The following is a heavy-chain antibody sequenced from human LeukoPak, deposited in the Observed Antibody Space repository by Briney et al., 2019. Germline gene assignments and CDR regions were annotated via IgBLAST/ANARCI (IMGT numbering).Heavy chain of an antibody. CDR1: GFTFRNYR. CDR2: IKQDGSEE. CDR3: ARGRQWLTKGYFDY. D-gene: IGHD6-19*01. V-gene: IGHV3-7*05. Sequence: PGGSLRLSCAVSGFTFRNYRMNWVRQAPGKGLEWVANIKQDGSEEYYVDSVKGRFTISRDNAKTSLYLQMNSPRAEDTAVYYCARGRQWLTKGYFDYWGQGTLVTVSS. J-gene: IGHJ4*02.